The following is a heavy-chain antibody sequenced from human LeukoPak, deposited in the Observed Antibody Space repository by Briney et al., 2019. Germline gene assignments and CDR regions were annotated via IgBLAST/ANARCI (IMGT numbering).Heavy chain of an antibody. CDR1: GGSFSDYY. Sequence: PSETLSLTCAVYGGSFSDYYWTWIRQVPGKGLEWIGEINHSGSTNYNPSLKSRVTMSIDTSKKQFSLKVSSVTAADTAVYYSARTPVTHEETFDIWGQGTMVTVSS. J-gene: IGHJ3*02. CDR2: INHSGST. V-gene: IGHV4-34*01. D-gene: IGHD4-17*01. CDR3: ARTPVTHEETFDI.